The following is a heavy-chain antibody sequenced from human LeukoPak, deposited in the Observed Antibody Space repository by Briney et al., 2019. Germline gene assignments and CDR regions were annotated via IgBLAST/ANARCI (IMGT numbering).Heavy chain of an antibody. J-gene: IGHJ4*02. CDR1: GFTFSSYW. CDR3: ARDNGENYHTAFDY. V-gene: IGHV3-74*01. Sequence: GGSLRLSCAASGFTFSSYWMHWVRQTPGKGLVWVSRINSDGSRTTYADSVKGRFTISRDNAKNTLYLQMNSLRAEDTAVYYCARDNGENYHTAFDYWGQGTLVTVSS. D-gene: IGHD2-8*01. CDR2: INSDGSRT.